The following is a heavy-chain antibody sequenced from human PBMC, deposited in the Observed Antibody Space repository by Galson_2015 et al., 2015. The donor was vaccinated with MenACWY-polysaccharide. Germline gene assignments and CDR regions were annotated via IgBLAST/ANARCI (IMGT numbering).Heavy chain of an antibody. CDR3: DKNNGRMEASSDP. Sequence: SLRLSCAASGFTFNGSGMHWVRQAPGRGLEWVTFIRTDGNNSYYAYSAKGRVTISRYSAKKKMYLQMNSLRAEAAAVYYCDKNNGRMEASSDPWGQGTLVTVSS. CDR2: IRTDGNNS. CDR1: GFTFNGSG. D-gene: IGHD2-8*01. V-gene: IGHV3-30*02. J-gene: IGHJ5*02.